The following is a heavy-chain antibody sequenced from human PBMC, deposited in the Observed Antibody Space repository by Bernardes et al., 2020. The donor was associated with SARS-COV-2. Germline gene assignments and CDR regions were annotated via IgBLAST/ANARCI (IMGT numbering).Heavy chain of an antibody. CDR3: ARQEIHPFGHFYGMDV. CDR1: GGSISSSDYY. D-gene: IGHD3-3*01. Sequence: TLSLTCTVSGGSISSSDYYWAWIRQPPGKGLEWIGTIFYSGNTYYNPSLKSRLTISVDTSKNQFSLKLSSVTAADTAVYYCARQEIHPFGHFYGMDVWGQGTTVTVSS. V-gene: IGHV4-39*01. CDR2: IFYSGNT. J-gene: IGHJ6*02.